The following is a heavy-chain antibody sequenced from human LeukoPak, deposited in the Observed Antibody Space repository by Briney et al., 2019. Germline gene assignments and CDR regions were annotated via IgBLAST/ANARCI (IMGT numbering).Heavy chain of an antibody. Sequence: SVKVSCKASGFTFTSSAVQWVRQAGGQRLEWIGWIVVGSGNTNYAQKFQERVTITRDMSTSTAYMELSSLRSEDTAVYYCAASPDYYDSSGYSYYFDYWGQGTLVTVSS. V-gene: IGHV1-58*01. D-gene: IGHD3-22*01. CDR1: GFTFTSSA. CDR3: AASPDYYDSSGYSYYFDY. CDR2: IVVGSGNT. J-gene: IGHJ4*02.